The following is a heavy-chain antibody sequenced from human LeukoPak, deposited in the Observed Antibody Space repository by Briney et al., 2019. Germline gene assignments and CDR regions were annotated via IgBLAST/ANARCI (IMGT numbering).Heavy chain of an antibody. CDR1: GFTVSINY. Sequence: GGSLRLSCAASGFTVSINYMSWVRQAPGKGLEWVSAISGSGGSTYYADSVKGRFTISRDNSKNTLYLQMNSLRAEDTAVYYCAKTRSYYWEAFDIWGQGTMVTVSS. D-gene: IGHD1-26*01. CDR2: ISGSGGST. J-gene: IGHJ3*02. V-gene: IGHV3-23*01. CDR3: AKTRSYYWEAFDI.